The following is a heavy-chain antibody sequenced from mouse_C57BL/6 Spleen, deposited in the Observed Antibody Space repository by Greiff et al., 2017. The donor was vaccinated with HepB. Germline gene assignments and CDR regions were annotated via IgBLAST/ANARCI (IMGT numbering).Heavy chain of an antibody. J-gene: IGHJ3*01. CDR1: GYTFTDYE. CDR3: TRAGQAY. Sequence: QVQLKQSGAELVRPGASVTLSCEASGYTFTDYEMHWVKQTPVHGLEWIGAIDPETGGTAYNQKFKGKAILTADKSSSTAYMELRSLTSEDSAVYYCTRAGQAYWGQGTLVTVSA. V-gene: IGHV1-15*01. D-gene: IGHD3-3*01. CDR2: IDPETGGT.